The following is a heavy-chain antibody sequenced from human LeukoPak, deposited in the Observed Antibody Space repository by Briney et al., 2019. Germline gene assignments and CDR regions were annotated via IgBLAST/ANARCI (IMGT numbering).Heavy chain of an antibody. V-gene: IGHV3-21*01. Sequence: GGSLRLSCAASGFTFSSYSMNWVRQAPGKGLEWVSSISSSSSYIYYADSVKGRFTISRDNAKNSLYLQMNSLRAEDTAVYYCARGLRVVVVPAVPRPVDYWGQGTLVTVSS. CDR3: ARGLRVVVVPAVPRPVDY. CDR1: GFTFSSYS. D-gene: IGHD2-2*01. J-gene: IGHJ4*02. CDR2: ISSSSSYI.